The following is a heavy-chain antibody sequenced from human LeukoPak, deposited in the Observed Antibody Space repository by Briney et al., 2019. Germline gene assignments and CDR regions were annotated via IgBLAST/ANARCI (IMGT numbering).Heavy chain of an antibody. J-gene: IGHJ3*01. Sequence: AGGSLRLSCAASGFTFSTYWMSWVLQAPGKGLEWVANIKQDGSDKYYVGSVRGRFTISRDNAKNSLYLQMNSLRVEDTAVYYCARGGGLASAFDFWGHGTMVTVSP. V-gene: IGHV3-7*03. CDR2: IKQDGSDK. CDR3: ARGGGLASAFDF. D-gene: IGHD4-23*01. CDR1: GFTFSTYW.